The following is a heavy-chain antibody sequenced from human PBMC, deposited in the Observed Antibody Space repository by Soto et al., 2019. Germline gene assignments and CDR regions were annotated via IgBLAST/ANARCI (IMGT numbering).Heavy chain of an antibody. J-gene: IGHJ6*02. CDR2: IYYSGST. Sequence: QVQLQESGPGLVKPSETLSLTCTVSGGSISSYYWSWIRQPPGKGLEWIGYIYYSGSTNYNPSLKSRVTISVDTSKNKFSLKLSSVTAADTAVYYCARDLEGGYGMDVWGQGTTVTVSS. D-gene: IGHD2-15*01. V-gene: IGHV4-59*01. CDR3: ARDLEGGYGMDV. CDR1: GGSISSYY.